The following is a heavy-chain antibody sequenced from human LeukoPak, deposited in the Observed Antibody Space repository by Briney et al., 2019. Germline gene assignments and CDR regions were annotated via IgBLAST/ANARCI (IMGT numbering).Heavy chain of an antibody. V-gene: IGHV4-34*01. Sequence: SETLSLTCAVYGGSFSGYYWSWIRQPPGKGLEWIGEINHSGSTNYNPSLKSRVTISVDTSKNQFSLKLSSVTAADTAVYYCARVRSGYSYGYGNWFDPWGQGTLVTVSS. D-gene: IGHD5-18*01. CDR2: INHSGST. CDR3: ARVRSGYSYGYGNWFDP. J-gene: IGHJ5*02. CDR1: GGSFSGYY.